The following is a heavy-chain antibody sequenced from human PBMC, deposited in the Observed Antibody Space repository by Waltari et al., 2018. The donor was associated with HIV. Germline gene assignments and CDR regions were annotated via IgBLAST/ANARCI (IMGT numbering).Heavy chain of an antibody. D-gene: IGHD3-22*01. V-gene: IGHV1-18*01. J-gene: IGHJ4*02. CDR1: GYTFTNYG. Sequence: QVHLVQSGAESRKPGASVTVSCKPYGYTFTNYGITWVRQAPGQGLEWMGWISGYNGDTKYAQKVRGRVTMTTDTSTSTAYLEMGSLRFDDTAVYYCARDHYYGSSGYYSDYWGQGTLVTVSS. CDR2: ISGYNGDT. CDR3: ARDHYYGSSGYYSDY.